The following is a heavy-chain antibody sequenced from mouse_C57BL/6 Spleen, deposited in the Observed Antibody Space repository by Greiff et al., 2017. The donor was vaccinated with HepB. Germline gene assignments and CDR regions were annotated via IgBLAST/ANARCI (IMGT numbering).Heavy chain of an antibody. J-gene: IGHJ1*01. D-gene: IGHD1-1*01. V-gene: IGHV5-4*01. CDR2: ISDGGSYT. CDR3: ARDRSFITTVVAHWYFDV. Sequence: DVHLVESGGGLVKPGGSLKLSCAASGFTFSSYAMSWVRQTPEKRLEWVATISDGGSYTYYPDNVKGRFTISRDNAKNNLYLQMSHLKSEDTAMYYCARDRSFITTVVAHWYFDVWGAGTKVTVSS. CDR1: GFTFSSYA.